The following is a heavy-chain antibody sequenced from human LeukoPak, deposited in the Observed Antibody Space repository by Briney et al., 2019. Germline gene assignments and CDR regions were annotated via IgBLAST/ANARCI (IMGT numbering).Heavy chain of an antibody. CDR3: AREGGSGSYYNVLDY. V-gene: IGHV4-34*09. CDR2: INHSGST. CDR1: GGSFSGYY. D-gene: IGHD3-10*01. Sequence: SETLSLTCAVYGGSFSGYYWSWIRQPPGKGLEWIGEINHSGSTYYNPSLKSRVTISVDTSKNQFSLKLSSVTAADTAVYYCAREGGSGSYYNVLDYWGQGTLVTVSS. J-gene: IGHJ4*02.